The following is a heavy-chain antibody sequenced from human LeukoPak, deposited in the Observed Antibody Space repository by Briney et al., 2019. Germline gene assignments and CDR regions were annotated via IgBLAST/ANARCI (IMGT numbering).Heavy chain of an antibody. D-gene: IGHD3-22*01. J-gene: IGHJ3*02. CDR1: GFTFDDYA. CDR3: AKDASYYYDSSGADDAFDI. Sequence: GRSLRLSCAASGFTFDDYAMHWVRQAPGKGLEWVSGISWNSGSIGYADSVKGRFTISRDNAKNSLYLQMNSLRAEDTALYYCAKDASYYYDSSGADDAFDIWGQGTTVTVSS. V-gene: IGHV3-9*01. CDR2: ISWNSGSI.